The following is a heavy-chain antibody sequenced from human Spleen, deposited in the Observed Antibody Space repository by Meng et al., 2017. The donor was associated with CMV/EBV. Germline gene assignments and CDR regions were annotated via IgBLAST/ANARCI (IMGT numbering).Heavy chain of an antibody. D-gene: IGHD3-3*01. CDR2: ISPRSDYI. Sequence: GESLKISCAASGFTFSSYSMNWVRQAPGKGLEWVSSISPRSDYINYADSVKGRFTISRDNARNSLYLQMNSLRAEDTAVYHCARYRGVDFWSGYYSCDQWGQGTLVTVSS. CDR1: GFTFSSYS. J-gene: IGHJ4*02. V-gene: IGHV3-21*01. CDR3: ARYRGVDFWSGYYSCDQ.